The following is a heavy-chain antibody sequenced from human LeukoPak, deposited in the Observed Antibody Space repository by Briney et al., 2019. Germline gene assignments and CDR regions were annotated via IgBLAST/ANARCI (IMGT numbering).Heavy chain of an antibody. J-gene: IGHJ4*02. CDR1: GGSISSYY. D-gene: IGHD3-22*01. Sequence: PSETLSLTCTVSGGSISSYYWSWIRPPAGKGLEWIGRIYTSGSTNYNPSLKSRVTMSVDTSKNQFSLKLSSVTAADTAVYYCARDSYYDSTNYFDYWGQGTLVTVSS. CDR3: ARDSYYDSTNYFDY. CDR2: IYTSGST. V-gene: IGHV4-4*07.